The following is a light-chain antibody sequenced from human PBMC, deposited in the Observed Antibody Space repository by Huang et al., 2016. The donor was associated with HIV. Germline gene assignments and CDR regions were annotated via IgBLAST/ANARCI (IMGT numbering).Light chain of an antibody. J-gene: IGKJ4*01. CDR2: DAA. Sequence: EIMMTQSPATLSVSPGEGAALSCRASPTLRRALAWYQQKPGQAPRLLIYDAATRATGLPVRFSGSGSETEFTLTISSLQPEDFAIYYCQQYNEWPLTFGGGTKVEIK. CDR3: QQYNEWPLT. CDR1: PTLRRA. V-gene: IGKV3-15*01.